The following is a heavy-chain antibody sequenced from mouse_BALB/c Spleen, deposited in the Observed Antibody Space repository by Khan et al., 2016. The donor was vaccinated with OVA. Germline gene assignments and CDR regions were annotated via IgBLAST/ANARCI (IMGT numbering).Heavy chain of an antibody. D-gene: IGHD2-3*01. V-gene: IGHV3-2*02. CDR3: KREGSRYEEAMDD. CDR2: ISSSGST. CDR1: GYSITSDYA. J-gene: IGHJ4*01. Sequence: EVELVESGPGLVKPSQSLSLTCNVTGYSITSDYAWNWIRQFPGNKLEWMGYISSSGSTNYNPALKSRISLTRDTSKNQFFLQLNSLTTEDTGTLYRKREGSRYEEAMDDWGQGTSVNGSP.